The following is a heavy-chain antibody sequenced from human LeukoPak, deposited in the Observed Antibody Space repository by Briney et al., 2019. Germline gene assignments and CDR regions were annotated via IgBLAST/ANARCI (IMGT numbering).Heavy chain of an antibody. Sequence: ASVKVSCKASGYAFTSYDINWVRQATGQGLEWMGWMNPNSGNTGYAQKFQGRVTMTRNTSISTAYMELSSLRSEDTAVYYCARGLAVAGNKDYWGQGTLVTVSS. V-gene: IGHV1-8*01. CDR1: GYAFTSYD. CDR3: ARGLAVAGNKDY. J-gene: IGHJ4*02. CDR2: MNPNSGNT. D-gene: IGHD6-19*01.